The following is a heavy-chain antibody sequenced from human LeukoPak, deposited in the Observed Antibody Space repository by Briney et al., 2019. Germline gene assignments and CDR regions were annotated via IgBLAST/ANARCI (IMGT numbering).Heavy chain of an antibody. V-gene: IGHV4-59*01. CDR2: IYYSGST. J-gene: IGHJ6*03. Sequence: SETLSLTCTVSGGSISSYYWSWIRQPPGKGLEWIGYIYYSGSTNYNPSLKSRVTISVDTSKNQFSLKLSSVTAADTAVYYCARVGGYYDSIGYYYYDYYYYYMDVWGKGNTVTVSS. CDR1: GGSISSYY. D-gene: IGHD3-22*01. CDR3: ARVGGYYDSIGYYYYDYYYYYMDV.